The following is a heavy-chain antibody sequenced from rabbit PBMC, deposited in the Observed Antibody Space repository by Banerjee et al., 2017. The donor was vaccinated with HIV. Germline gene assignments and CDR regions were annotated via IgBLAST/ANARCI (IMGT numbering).Heavy chain of an antibody. CDR1: GFDFSSFG. J-gene: IGHJ4*01. V-gene: IGHV1S40*01. CDR3: ARDLAGVIGWNFDL. Sequence: QSLQESGGGLFQPGGSLKLSCKASGFDFSSFGVSWVRQAPGKGLEWIACINTISGDTVYATWAKGRFTISKASWTTVTLQMTSLTAADTASYFCARDLAGVIGWNFDLWGPGTLVTVS. D-gene: IGHD4-1*01. CDR2: INTISGDT.